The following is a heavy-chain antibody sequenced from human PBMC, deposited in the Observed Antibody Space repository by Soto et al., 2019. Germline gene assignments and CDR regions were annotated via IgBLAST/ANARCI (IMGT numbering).Heavy chain of an antibody. CDR2: IYYSGST. Sequence: SETLSLTCTVSGGSISSSSYYWGWIRQPPGKGREWIGSIYYSGSTYYNPSLKSRVTISVDTSKNQFSLKLSPVTAADTAVYYCAKGGSGSYSNAFDIWGQGTMVTV. J-gene: IGHJ3*02. D-gene: IGHD3-10*01. CDR3: AKGGSGSYSNAFDI. V-gene: IGHV4-39*01. CDR1: GGSISSSSYY.